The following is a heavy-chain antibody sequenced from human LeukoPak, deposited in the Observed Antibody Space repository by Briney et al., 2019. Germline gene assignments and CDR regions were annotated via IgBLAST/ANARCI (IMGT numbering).Heavy chain of an antibody. CDR3: AREKWELGRTNYYYYMDV. CDR1: GYTFTSYA. CDR2: SNAGNGNT. D-gene: IGHD1-26*01. J-gene: IGHJ6*03. Sequence: ASVKVSCKASGYTFTSYAMHWVRQAPGRRLEWMGWSNAGNGNTKSSQEFQGRVTITADESTSTAYMELSSLRSEDTAVYYCAREKWELGRTNYYYYMDVWGKGTMVTISS. V-gene: IGHV1-3*02.